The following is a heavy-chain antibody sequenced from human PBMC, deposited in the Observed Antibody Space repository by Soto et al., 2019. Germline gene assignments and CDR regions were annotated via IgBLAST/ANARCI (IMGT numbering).Heavy chain of an antibody. D-gene: IGHD6-13*01. J-gene: IGHJ1*01. CDR1: GLTFDEYA. CDR3: VKDESINWYSGHFRH. Sequence: PWGSLRLSCAASGLTFDEYAMHWVRRVPGKGLEWVSGINWNSGSIGYADSVKGRFAISRDNAKNSLHLQMNSLRAEDTAFYYCVKDESINWYSGHFRHWGQGTLVTVSS. CDR2: INWNSGSI. V-gene: IGHV3-9*01.